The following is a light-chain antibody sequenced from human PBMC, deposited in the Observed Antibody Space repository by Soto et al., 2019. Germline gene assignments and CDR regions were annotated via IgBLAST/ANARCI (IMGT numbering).Light chain of an antibody. J-gene: IGKJ4*01. CDR1: QSVSSD. V-gene: IGKV3-11*01. CDR2: DAS. CDR3: QQRSNRPLT. Sequence: EIVLTQSPATLSLSPGERATLSCRASQSVSSDLACYQQKPGQAPRLLIYDASNRATVIPARFSGSGSGTDLPLPISSLEPEDFGVYYCQQRSNRPLTFGGGTKVEIK.